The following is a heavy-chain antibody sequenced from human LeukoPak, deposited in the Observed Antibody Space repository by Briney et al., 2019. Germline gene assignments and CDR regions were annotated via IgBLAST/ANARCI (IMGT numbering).Heavy chain of an antibody. Sequence: SQTLSLTCAISGDSVSSNSAAWNWIRQSPSRGLEWLGRTYYRSKWYNDYAVSAKSRISINPDTSKNQFSLQLNSVTPEDTAVYYCARNPIAGVGGNWFDPWGQGTLVTVSS. CDR2: TYYRSKWYN. D-gene: IGHD1-26*01. CDR3: ARNPIAGVGGNWFDP. CDR1: GDSVSSNSAA. J-gene: IGHJ5*02. V-gene: IGHV6-1*01.